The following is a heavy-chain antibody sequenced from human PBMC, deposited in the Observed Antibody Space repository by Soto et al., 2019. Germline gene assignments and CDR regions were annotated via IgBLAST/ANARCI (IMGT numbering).Heavy chain of an antibody. D-gene: IGHD3-10*01. CDR2: IKSNADGGAT. CDR3: TTAPFSFITLPGTSFLIGMDV. V-gene: IGHV3-15*01. J-gene: IGHJ6*02. Sequence: PGGSLRLSCAASGFTLTKASMSWVRQAPGKGLEWVGHIKSNADGGATDYTAPVKGRLTVSRDDSRNTLYLKLNNLKTEKTTVYFCTTAPFSFITLPGTSFLIGMDVWGQGTTVTVSS. CDR1: GFTLTKAS.